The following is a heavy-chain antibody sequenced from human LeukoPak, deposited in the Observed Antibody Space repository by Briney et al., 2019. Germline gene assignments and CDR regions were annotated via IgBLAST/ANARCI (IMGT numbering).Heavy chain of an antibody. J-gene: IGHJ4*02. CDR1: GFTFDDYA. CDR3: AKGLQYDSGSLLGLDY. Sequence: GGSLRLSCAASGFTFDDYAMHWARQAPGKGLEWVSGISWNSGSIGYADSVKGRFTISRDNAKNSLYLQMNSLRAEDTALHYCAKGLQYDSGSLLGLDYWGQGTLVTVSS. CDR2: ISWNSGSI. V-gene: IGHV3-9*01. D-gene: IGHD1-26*01.